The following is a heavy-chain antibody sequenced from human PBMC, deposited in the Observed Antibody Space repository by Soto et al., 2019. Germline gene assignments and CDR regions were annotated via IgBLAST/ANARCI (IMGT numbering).Heavy chain of an antibody. J-gene: IGHJ3*02. V-gene: IGHV4-30-4*01. Sequence: QPPGKGLEWIGYIYYSGSTYYNPSLKSRVTISVDTSKNQFSLKLSSVTAADTAVYYCAREAVSRYYDSSGPGDAFDIWGQGTMVTVS. CDR3: AREAVSRYYDSSGPGDAFDI. CDR2: IYYSGST. D-gene: IGHD3-22*01.